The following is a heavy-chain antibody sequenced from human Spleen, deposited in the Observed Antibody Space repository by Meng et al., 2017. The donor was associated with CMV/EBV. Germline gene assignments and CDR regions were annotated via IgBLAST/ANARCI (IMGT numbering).Heavy chain of an antibody. D-gene: IGHD3-3*01. J-gene: IGHJ5*02. V-gene: IGHV4-59*01. CDR1: GGSFSGYY. CDR3: ASTAGGYYDFWSGWFDP. CDR2: IYSSGST. Sequence: GSLRLSCAVYGGSFSGYYWSWIRQPPGKGLEWIGYIYSSGSTNYNPSLKSRVTISVDTSKNQFSLKVSSVTAADTAVYYCASTAGGYYDFWSGWFDPWGQGTLVTVSS.